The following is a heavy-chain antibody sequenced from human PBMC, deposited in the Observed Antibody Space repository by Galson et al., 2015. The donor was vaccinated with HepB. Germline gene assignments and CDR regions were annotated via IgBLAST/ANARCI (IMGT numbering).Heavy chain of an antibody. CDR3: ARASPSTGNFDY. V-gene: IGHV6-1*01. Sequence: CAISGDSVSSNSAAWDWIRQSPSRGLEWLGRTYYRSKWYNDYAVSVKSRITINPDTSKNQFSLQLNSVTPEDTAVYYCARASPSTGNFDYWGQGTLVTVSS. J-gene: IGHJ4*02. CDR1: GDSVSSNSAA. D-gene: IGHD1-1*01. CDR2: TYYRSKWYN.